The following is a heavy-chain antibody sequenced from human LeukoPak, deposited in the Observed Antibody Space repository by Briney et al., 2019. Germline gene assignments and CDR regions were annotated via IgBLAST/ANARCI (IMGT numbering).Heavy chain of an antibody. CDR3: ARVITRWFGEPGPFDP. J-gene: IGHJ5*02. CDR2: MNPNSGNT. D-gene: IGHD3-10*01. V-gene: IGHV1-8*01. Sequence: ASVKVSCKASGYTFTSYDINWVRQATGQGLEWMGWMNPNSGNTGYAQKFQGRVTMTRNTSISTAYTELSSLRSEDTAVYYCARVITRWFGEPGPFDPWGQGTLVTVSS. CDR1: GYTFTSYD.